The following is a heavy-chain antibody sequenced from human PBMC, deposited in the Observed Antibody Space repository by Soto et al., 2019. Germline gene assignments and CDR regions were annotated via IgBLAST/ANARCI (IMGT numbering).Heavy chain of an antibody. CDR3: ARDRVVVVPAATLYYYYYGMDV. CDR1: GFTFSSYE. CDR2: ISSSGSTI. D-gene: IGHD2-2*01. V-gene: IGHV3-48*03. Sequence: PGGSLRLSCAASGFTFSSYEMNWVRQAPGKGLEWVSYISSSGSTIYYADSVKGRFTISRDNAKNSLYLQMNSLRAEDTAVYYCARDRVVVVPAATLYYYYYGMDVWGQGTTVTVSS. J-gene: IGHJ6*02.